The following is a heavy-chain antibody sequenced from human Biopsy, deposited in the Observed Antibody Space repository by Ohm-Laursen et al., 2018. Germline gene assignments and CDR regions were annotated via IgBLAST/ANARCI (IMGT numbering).Heavy chain of an antibody. D-gene: IGHD1-26*01. J-gene: IGHJ3*01. CDR2: IYGGGNPV. CDR1: GFAFNLYK. Sequence: SLRLSCSASGFAFNLYKMNWVRQAPGKGMEWISYIYGGGNPVSYADSVKGRFTISRDNAHNSLYLHMNSLRAEDTAVYYCARLNSGTYDASDLWGQGTMVIVSS. V-gene: IGHV3-48*03. CDR3: ARLNSGTYDASDL.